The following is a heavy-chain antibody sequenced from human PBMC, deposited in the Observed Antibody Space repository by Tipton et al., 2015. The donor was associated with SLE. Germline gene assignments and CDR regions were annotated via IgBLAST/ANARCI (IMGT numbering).Heavy chain of an antibody. CDR1: GGSISSYY. J-gene: IGHJ3*02. CDR2: IYHSGST. Sequence: TLSLTCTVSGGSISSYYWSWIRQPPGKGLEWIGYIYHSGSTYYNPSLKSRVTISVDRSKNQFSLKLSSVTAADTAVYYCVSSRRAGRRAYDAFDIWGQGTMVTVSS. CDR3: VSSRRAGRRAYDAFDI. D-gene: IGHD3-10*01. V-gene: IGHV4-30-2*01.